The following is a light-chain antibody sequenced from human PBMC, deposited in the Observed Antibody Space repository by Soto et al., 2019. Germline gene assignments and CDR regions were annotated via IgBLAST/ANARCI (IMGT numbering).Light chain of an antibody. J-gene: IGLJ2*01. V-gene: IGLV2-14*01. CDR3: SSYRSGSTLV. CDR1: SSDVGGSNY. CDR2: DVN. Sequence: HSALTQPASVSGSPGQSITISCTGTSSDVGGSNYVSWYQQHPGKAPKLMIYDVNNRPSGISNRFSGSKSGNTASLTISGLQAEDEADYYCSSYRSGSTLVFGGGTKLTVL.